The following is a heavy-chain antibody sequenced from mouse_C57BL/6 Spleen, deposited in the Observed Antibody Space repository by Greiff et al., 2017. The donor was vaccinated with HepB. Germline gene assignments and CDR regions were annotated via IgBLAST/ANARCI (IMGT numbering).Heavy chain of an antibody. J-gene: IGHJ1*03. V-gene: IGHV1-18*01. CDR3: ARSAFTTVVAEGYFDV. D-gene: IGHD1-1*01. Sequence: EVQLQQSGPELVKPGASVKIPCKASGYTFTDYNMDWVKQSHGKSLEWIGDINPNNGGTIYNQKFKGKATLTVDKSSSTAYMELRSLTSEDTAVYYCARSAFTTVVAEGYFDVWGTGTTVTVSS. CDR2: INPNNGGT. CDR1: GYTFTDYN.